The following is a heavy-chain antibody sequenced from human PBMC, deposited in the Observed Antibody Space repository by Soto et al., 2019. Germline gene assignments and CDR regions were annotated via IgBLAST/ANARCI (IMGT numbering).Heavy chain of an antibody. CDR2: ISYHGRSI. V-gene: IGHV3-30*03. D-gene: IGHD6-13*01. Sequence: QAQLVESGGGVVQPGSSLRLSCAASGFTFSSYGMHWVRQAPGKGLKWVAAISYHGRSIYYADSVKGRFTISRDNSKNTLYLEMNSLRIDDRGVYYCVGPLSSNWDDYWGQGTLVTVSS. J-gene: IGHJ4*02. CDR1: GFTFSSYG. CDR3: VGPLSSNWDDY.